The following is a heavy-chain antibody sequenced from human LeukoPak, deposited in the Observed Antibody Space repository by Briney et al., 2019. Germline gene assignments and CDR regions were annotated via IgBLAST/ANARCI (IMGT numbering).Heavy chain of an antibody. V-gene: IGHV1-18*01. CDR2: ISGYNGNT. D-gene: IGHD6-6*01. Sequence: ASVKVSCKASGYTFTSCGISWVRQAPGQGLEWMGWISGYNGNTKYAQKVQGRVTMTTDTSTSTAYMELRSLRSDDTAVYYRARDRAGGAARPGLEYGAQGTLAAVP. CDR3: ARDRAGGAARPGLEY. CDR1: GYTFTSCG. J-gene: IGHJ4*02.